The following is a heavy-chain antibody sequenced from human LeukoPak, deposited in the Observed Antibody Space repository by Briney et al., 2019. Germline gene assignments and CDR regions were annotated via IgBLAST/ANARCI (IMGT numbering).Heavy chain of an antibody. CDR3: ARGRKEQWLVLEGDAFDI. CDR2: IYTSGST. D-gene: IGHD6-19*01. CDR1: GGSISSYY. V-gene: IGHV4-4*07. Sequence: PSETLSLTCTVSGGSISSYYWSWIRQPAGKGLEWIGRIYTSGSTNYNPSLKSRVTMSVDTSKNQFSLKLNSVTAADTAVYYCARGRKEQWLVLEGDAFDIWGQGTMVTVSS. J-gene: IGHJ3*02.